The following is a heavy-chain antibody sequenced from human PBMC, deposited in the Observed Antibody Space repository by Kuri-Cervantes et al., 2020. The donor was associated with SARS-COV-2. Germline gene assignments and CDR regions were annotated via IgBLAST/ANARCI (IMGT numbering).Heavy chain of an antibody. CDR1: GYSISSGYY. J-gene: IGHJ2*01. CDR3: ARAHAYDFWSGYSHWYFDL. V-gene: IGHV4-38-2*02. D-gene: IGHD3-3*01. CDR2: IYHSGST. Sequence: SETLSLTCTVSGYSISSGYYWGWIRQPPGKGLEWIGSIYHSGSTYYNPSLKSRVTISVDTSKNQFSLKLSSVTAADTAVYYCARAHAYDFWSGYSHWYFDLWGRGTLVTVSS.